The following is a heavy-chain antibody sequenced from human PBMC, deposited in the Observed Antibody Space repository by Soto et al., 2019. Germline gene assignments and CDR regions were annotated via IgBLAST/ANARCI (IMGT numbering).Heavy chain of an antibody. D-gene: IGHD6-19*01. CDR2: MDPKTGNT. CDR3: ARGRGWRDY. CDR1: GYSFTSYD. J-gene: IGHJ4*02. Sequence: ASVKVSCKASGYSFTSYDINWVRQATGQGLEWMGWMDPKTGNTDYGQKFQGRVTMTRNTSISTAYMELSSLTSEDTAVYHCARGRGWRDYWGQGTLVTVSS. V-gene: IGHV1-8*01.